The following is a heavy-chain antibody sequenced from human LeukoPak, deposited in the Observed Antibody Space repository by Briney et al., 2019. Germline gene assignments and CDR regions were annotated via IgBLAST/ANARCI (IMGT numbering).Heavy chain of an antibody. CDR3: ASRNWNDDGEDGPFDY. CDR2: IYTSGST. Sequence: SETLSLTCTVSGGSISSYYWSWIRQPAGKGLEWIGRIYTSGSTNYNPSLKSRVTMSVDTSKNQFSLKLSSVTAADTAVYYCASRNWNDDGEDGPFDYWGQGTLVTVSS. J-gene: IGHJ4*02. D-gene: IGHD1-1*01. V-gene: IGHV4-4*07. CDR1: GGSISSYY.